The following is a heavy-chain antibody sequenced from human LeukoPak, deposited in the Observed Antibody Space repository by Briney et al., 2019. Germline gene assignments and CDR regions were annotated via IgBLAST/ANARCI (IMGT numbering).Heavy chain of an antibody. V-gene: IGHV4-4*07. CDR2: IYTSGST. CDR3: ARDRFGRIQLWPRTYDY. Sequence: PSETLSLTCTVSGGSISSYYWSWIRQPAGKGLEWIGRIYTSGSTNYNPSLKSRVTMSVDTSKNQFSLKLSSVTAADTAVYYCARDRFGRIQLWPRTYDYWGQGTLVTVSS. J-gene: IGHJ4*02. CDR1: GGSISSYY. D-gene: IGHD5-18*01.